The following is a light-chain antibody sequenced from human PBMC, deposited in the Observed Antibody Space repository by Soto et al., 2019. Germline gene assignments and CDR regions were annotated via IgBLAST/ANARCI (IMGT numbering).Light chain of an antibody. CDR3: QSYDSGFSGLV. CDR1: RSNIGAGYD. V-gene: IGLV1-40*01. J-gene: IGLJ3*02. Sequence: QSVLTQPPSVSGASGQRVTISCTGSRSNIGAGYDVHWYQQLPGTAPKLIMHGNTNRPAGVPDRFSGSRSGSSGSLAITGLQAEDEADYYCQSYDSGFSGLVFGGGTKLTVL. CDR2: GNT.